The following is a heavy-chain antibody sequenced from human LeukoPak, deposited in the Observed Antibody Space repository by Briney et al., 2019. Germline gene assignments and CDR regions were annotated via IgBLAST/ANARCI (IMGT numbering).Heavy chain of an antibody. Sequence: SESLSLTCTVSGGSISSGGYYWSWIRQHPGKGLEWIGHIYYTGSTYYNPSLKSRVTISSETSKNQFSLKLSSVTAADTAVYYCARDNEWLDYWGQGNLVIVSS. V-gene: IGHV4-31*03. CDR2: IYYTGST. CDR1: GGSISSGGYY. J-gene: IGHJ4*02. CDR3: ARDNEWLDY. D-gene: IGHD6-19*01.